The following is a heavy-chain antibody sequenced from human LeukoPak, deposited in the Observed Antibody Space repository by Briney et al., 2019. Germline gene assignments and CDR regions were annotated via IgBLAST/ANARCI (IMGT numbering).Heavy chain of an antibody. D-gene: IGHD3-10*01. CDR2: SSSIGGRT. Sequence: GGSLRLSCAASGFTFSSHGMNWVRQAPGKGLEWVSGSSSIGGRTYYADSVKGRFTVTRDNSRNTLHLQMNSLRVEDTGVYYCAKDQRWFGESGYWGQGTLVTVSS. J-gene: IGHJ4*02. CDR1: GFTFSSHG. CDR3: AKDQRWFGESGY. V-gene: IGHV3-23*01.